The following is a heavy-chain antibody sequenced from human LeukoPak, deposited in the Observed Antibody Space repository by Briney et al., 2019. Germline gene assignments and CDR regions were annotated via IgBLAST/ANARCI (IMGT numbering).Heavy chain of an antibody. D-gene: IGHD3-22*01. J-gene: IGHJ4*02. CDR1: GGSISSYY. CDR3: ARIGSIRIRSSGSDY. CDR2: IYYSGST. V-gene: IGHV4-59*06. Sequence: PSETLSLACTVSGGSISSYYWSWIRQPPGKGLEWIGYIYYSGSTYYNPSLKSRVTISVDTSKNQFSLKLSSVTAADTAVYYCARIGSIRIRSSGSDYWGQGTLVTVSS.